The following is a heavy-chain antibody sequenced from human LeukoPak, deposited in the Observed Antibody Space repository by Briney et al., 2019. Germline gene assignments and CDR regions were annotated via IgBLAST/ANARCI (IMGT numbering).Heavy chain of an antibody. CDR1: GFTFSDYA. J-gene: IGHJ3*01. Sequence: PGGSLRLSCVASGFTFSDYAMNWVRQAPGKGPEWVSGISASGAGTYYADSVKGRSTISSDNFQNTLYLQMNSLGAEDTAVYYCAKVLWFGDSAPQAFDFWGQGTMVTVSS. CDR2: ISASGAGT. V-gene: IGHV3-23*01. CDR3: AKVLWFGDSAPQAFDF. D-gene: IGHD3-10*01.